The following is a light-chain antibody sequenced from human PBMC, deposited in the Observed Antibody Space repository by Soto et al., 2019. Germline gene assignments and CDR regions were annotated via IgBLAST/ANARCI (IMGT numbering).Light chain of an antibody. CDR3: QQYNKWPQT. J-gene: IGKJ1*01. CDR2: GAS. V-gene: IGKV3-15*01. CDR1: QSVRSN. Sequence: EIVMTQSPATLSVSPGERATLSCRANQSVRSNLAWYQQKPGQAPRLLIYGASTRATDIPPSFTGSGSGTEFTLTISSLQSEDIAVYYCQQYNKWPQTFGQGTKVDIK.